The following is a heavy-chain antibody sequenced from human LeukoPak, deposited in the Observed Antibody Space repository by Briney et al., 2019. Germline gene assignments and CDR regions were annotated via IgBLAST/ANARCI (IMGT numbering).Heavy chain of an antibody. CDR3: AKGPSSIAAAMYFDF. CDR1: GFTFSSYT. CDR2: ISGSGGST. D-gene: IGHD6-13*01. J-gene: IGHJ4*02. V-gene: IGHV3-23*01. Sequence: GGSLRLSCAASGFTFSSYTMSWVRQAPGKGLEWVSAISGSGGSTYYPDPVKGRFTISRDNSKNTLYLQMNSLRAEDTAVYYCAKGPSSIAAAMYFDFWGQGTLVTVSS.